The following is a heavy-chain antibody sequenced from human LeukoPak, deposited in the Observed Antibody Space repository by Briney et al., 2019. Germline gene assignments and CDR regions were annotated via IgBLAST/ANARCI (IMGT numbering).Heavy chain of an antibody. J-gene: IGHJ4*02. V-gene: IGHV4-59*12. Sequence: SETLSLTCTVSGGSISSYYWSWIRQPPGKGLEWIGYIYYSGSTNYNPSLKSRVTISLDTSKNQFSLKLSSVTAADTAVYYCASLNPGTYSGSWHTSDYWGQGTLVTVSS. CDR1: GGSISSYY. CDR2: IYYSGST. D-gene: IGHD6-13*01. CDR3: ASLNPGTYSGSWHTSDY.